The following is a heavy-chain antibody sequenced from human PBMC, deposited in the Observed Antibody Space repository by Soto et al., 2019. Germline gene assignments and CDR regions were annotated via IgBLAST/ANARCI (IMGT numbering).Heavy chain of an antibody. D-gene: IGHD2-2*01. V-gene: IGHV3-30*03. CDR1: GFTFSSYG. Sequence: AGGSLRLSCAASGFTFSSYGMHWVRQAPGKGLEWVAVISYDGSNKYYADSVKGRFTISRDNSKNTLHLQMSSLRGEDTAVYYCASRHSTTWLGHYMDVWGTGTTVTVSS. CDR3: ASRHSTTWLGHYMDV. J-gene: IGHJ6*03. CDR2: ISYDGSNK.